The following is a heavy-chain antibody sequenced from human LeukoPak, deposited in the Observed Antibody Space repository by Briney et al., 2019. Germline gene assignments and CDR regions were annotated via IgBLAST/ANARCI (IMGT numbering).Heavy chain of an antibody. CDR1: GFTFSSYW. J-gene: IGHJ3*02. V-gene: IGHV3-15*01. Sequence: GGSLRLSCAASGFTFSSYWMSWVRQAPGKGLEWVGRIKSKTDGGTTDYAAPVKGRFTISRDDSKTTLYLQMNSLKTEDTAVYYCTTTHYDFWSGNNAFDIWGQGTMVTVSS. CDR2: IKSKTDGGTT. D-gene: IGHD3-3*01. CDR3: TTTHYDFWSGNNAFDI.